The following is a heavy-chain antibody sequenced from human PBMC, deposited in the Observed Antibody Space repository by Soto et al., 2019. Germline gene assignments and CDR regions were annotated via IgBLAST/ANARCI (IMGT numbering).Heavy chain of an antibody. V-gene: IGHV4-59*08. D-gene: IGHD6-19*01. CDR3: ARAVGDPLYYLDY. CDR2: TDYSGNT. Sequence: QVQLQESGPGLVRPSETLSLTCTVSSDSISSYYWIWIRQSPCKGLECIGYTDYSGNTNYNPSLKSRVTISGDTSKNQFSLRLSSVTAADTAVYYCARAVGDPLYYLDYWGQGTLVTVSS. CDR1: SDSISSYY. J-gene: IGHJ4*02.